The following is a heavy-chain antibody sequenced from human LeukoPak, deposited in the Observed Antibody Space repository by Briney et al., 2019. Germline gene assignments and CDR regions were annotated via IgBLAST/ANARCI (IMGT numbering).Heavy chain of an antibody. CDR1: GGSFSGYY. CDR2: IYYSGST. J-gene: IGHJ4*02. Sequence: SETLSLTCAVHGGSFSGYYWSWIRQPPGKGLEWIGYIYYSGSTNYNPSLKSRVTISVDTSKNRFSLKLSSVTAADTAVYYCARRGLYDILTGYYDYWGQGTLVTVSS. CDR3: ARRGLYDILTGYYDY. V-gene: IGHV4-59*08. D-gene: IGHD3-9*01.